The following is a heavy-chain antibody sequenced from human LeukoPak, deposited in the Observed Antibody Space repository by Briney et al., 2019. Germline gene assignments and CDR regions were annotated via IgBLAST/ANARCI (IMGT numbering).Heavy chain of an antibody. Sequence: GGSLRLSCAASGFTFSNAWMSWVRQAPGKGLEWVGRIKSKTDGGTTDYAAPVKGRFTISRDDSKNTLYLQMNSLKTEDIAVYYCTTDLAYSSSWYPRFDPWGQGTLVTVFS. CDR3: TTDLAYSSSWYPRFDP. CDR1: GFTFSNAW. CDR2: IKSKTDGGTT. D-gene: IGHD6-13*01. J-gene: IGHJ5*02. V-gene: IGHV3-15*01.